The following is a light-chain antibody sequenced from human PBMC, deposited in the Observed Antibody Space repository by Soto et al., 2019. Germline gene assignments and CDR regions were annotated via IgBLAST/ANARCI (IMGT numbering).Light chain of an antibody. CDR2: TAS. CDR1: QNINSY. CDR3: QQSYTTPCT. Sequence: DIQMTQSPSSLSASVGHRVTITCRASQNINSYLNWYQQRPGKVPKLLIYTASSLQSGVPSRFSGSGSWTDFTLTITSLQPEDFATYYCQQSYTTPCTFGQGTKLEIK. J-gene: IGKJ2*02. V-gene: IGKV1-39*01.